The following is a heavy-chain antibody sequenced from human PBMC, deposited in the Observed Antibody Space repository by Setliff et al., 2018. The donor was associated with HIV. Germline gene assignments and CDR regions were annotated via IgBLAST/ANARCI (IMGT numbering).Heavy chain of an antibody. V-gene: IGHV5-51*01. CDR1: GYSFTRNW. D-gene: IGHD2-21*02. CDR2: IYPGDSDT. J-gene: IGHJ6*03. Sequence: PGESLKISCNGAGYSFTRNWIGWVRQMPGKGLEWMGIIYPGDSDTRYSPSFQGQVTISADRSISTAYLQWRSLKAADTAMYYCARQGEVTAVARFNNFYMDVWGKGTAVTVSS. CDR3: ARQGEVTAVARFNNFYMDV.